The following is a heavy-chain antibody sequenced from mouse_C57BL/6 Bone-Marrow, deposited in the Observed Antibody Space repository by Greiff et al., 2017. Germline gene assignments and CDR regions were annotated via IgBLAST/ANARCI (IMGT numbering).Heavy chain of an antibody. Sequence: EVQRVESGGGLVQPKGSLKLSCAASGFTFNTYAMHWVRQAPGKGLAWVARIRSKSSNYATYYADSVKDRFTISRDDSQSMLYLQMNNLKTEDTAMYYCVRDHYGSSYTLFAYWGQGTLVTVSA. CDR3: VRDHYGSSYTLFAY. CDR2: IRSKSSNYAT. D-gene: IGHD1-1*01. CDR1: GFTFNTYA. V-gene: IGHV10-3*01. J-gene: IGHJ3*01.